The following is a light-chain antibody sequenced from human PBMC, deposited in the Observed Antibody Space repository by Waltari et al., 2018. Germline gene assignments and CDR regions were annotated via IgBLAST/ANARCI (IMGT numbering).Light chain of an antibody. CDR3: QSYDISLSGYV. J-gene: IGLJ1*01. CDR2: GNS. V-gene: IGLV1-40*01. Sequence: QSVLTPPPSVSGAPGPRVTLSCTGSSSHLGAGYDVHWYPHLPGTAPKLLIHGNSNRPSGVPDRFSGSKSGTSASLAITGLQADDEADYYCQSYDISLSGYVFGTGTKVTVL. CDR1: SSHLGAGYD.